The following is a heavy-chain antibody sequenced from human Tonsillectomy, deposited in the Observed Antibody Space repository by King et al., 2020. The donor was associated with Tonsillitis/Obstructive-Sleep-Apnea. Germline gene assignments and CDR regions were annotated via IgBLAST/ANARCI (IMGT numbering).Heavy chain of an antibody. D-gene: IGHD1-26*01. V-gene: IGHV3-15*07. CDR1: GFTFSNAW. CDR2: IKSKTDGGTT. CDR3: TIWRIVGATPYYYYGMDV. J-gene: IGHJ6*02. Sequence: QLVQSGGGLVKPGGSLRLSCAASGFTFSNAWMNWVRQAPGKGLEWVGRIKSKTDGGTTDYAAPVKGRFTISRDDSKNTLYLQMNSLKTEDTAVYYCTIWRIVGATPYYYYGMDVWGQGTTVTVSS.